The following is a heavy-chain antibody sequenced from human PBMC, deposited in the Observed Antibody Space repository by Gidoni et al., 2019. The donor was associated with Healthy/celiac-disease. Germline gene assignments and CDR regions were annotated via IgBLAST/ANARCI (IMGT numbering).Heavy chain of an antibody. CDR2: IIPIFGTA. V-gene: IGHV1-69*01. CDR3: ARTIVLMVYAIYYGMDV. CDR1: GGTFSSYA. D-gene: IGHD2-8*01. Sequence: QVQLVQSGAEVKKPGSSVKVSCKASGGTFSSYAISWVRQAPGQGLEWMGGIIPIFGTANYAQKFQGRVTITADESTSTAYMELSSLGSEDTAVYYCARTIVLMVYAIYYGMDVWGQGTTVTVSS. J-gene: IGHJ6*02.